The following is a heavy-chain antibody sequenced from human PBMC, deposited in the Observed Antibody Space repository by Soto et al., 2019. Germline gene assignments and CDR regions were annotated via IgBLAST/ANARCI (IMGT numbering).Heavy chain of an antibody. D-gene: IGHD4-17*01. Sequence: QVQLEESGGGVVQPGRSLRLSCEASGFTFNTYSMHWVRQPPGKGLEWLAAIWYDGTQKYYADSVKGRFIISRDNSNKTLYLEMNSLRAEDTAVYYCARAGGTTVTGLWHFDSWGQGTLVNVAS. CDR3: ARAGGTTVTGLWHFDS. CDR1: GFTFNTYS. V-gene: IGHV3-33*01. J-gene: IGHJ4*02. CDR2: IWYDGTQK.